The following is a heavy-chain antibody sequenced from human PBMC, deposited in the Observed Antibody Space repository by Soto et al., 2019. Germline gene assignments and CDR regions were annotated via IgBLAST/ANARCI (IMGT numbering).Heavy chain of an antibody. CDR3: AKNMVRGLGPSNDY. J-gene: IGHJ4*02. D-gene: IGHD3-10*01. CDR1: GFTFSSYA. V-gene: IGHV3-23*01. Sequence: GGSLRLSCAASGFTFSSYAMSWVRQAPGKGLEWVSAISGSGGSTYYADSVKGRFTISRDNSKNTLYLQMNSLRAEDTAVYYCAKNMVRGLGPSNDYWGQGTLVTVSS. CDR2: ISGSGGST.